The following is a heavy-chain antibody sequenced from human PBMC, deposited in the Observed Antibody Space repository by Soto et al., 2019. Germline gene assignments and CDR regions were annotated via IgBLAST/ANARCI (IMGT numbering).Heavy chain of an antibody. V-gene: IGHV1-69*04. Sequence: ASVKVSCKASGGTFSSYTISWVRQAPGQGLEWMGRIIPILGIANYAQKFQGRVTITADKSTSTAYMELSSLRSEDTAVYYCARDLGRITMVRGADYGMDVWGQGTTVTVSS. CDR3: ARDLGRITMVRGADYGMDV. D-gene: IGHD3-10*01. CDR2: IIPILGIA. J-gene: IGHJ6*02. CDR1: GGTFSSYT.